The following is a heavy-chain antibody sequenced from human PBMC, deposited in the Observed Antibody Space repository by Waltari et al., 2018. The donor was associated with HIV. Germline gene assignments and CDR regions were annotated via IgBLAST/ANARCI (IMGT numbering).Heavy chain of an antibody. V-gene: IGHV4-34*01. CDR3: ARGLQPGIAAAARDY. CDR2: INHSGST. Sequence: QVQLQQWGAGLLKPSETLSLTCAVYGGSFSGYYWSWIRQPPGKGLEWIGEINHSGSTNYNPSLKSRVTISVDTSKNQFSLKLSSVTAADTAVYYCARGLQPGIAAAARDYWGQGTLVTVSS. D-gene: IGHD6-13*01. J-gene: IGHJ4*02. CDR1: GGSFSGYY.